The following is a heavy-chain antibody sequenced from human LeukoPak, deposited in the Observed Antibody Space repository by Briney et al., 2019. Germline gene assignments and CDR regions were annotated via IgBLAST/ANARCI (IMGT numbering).Heavy chain of an antibody. CDR1: GYTFTSYG. V-gene: IGHV1-18*01. CDR3: ARDMQWESITIFGVVIMREYYFDY. CDR2: ISAYNGNT. D-gene: IGHD3-3*01. J-gene: IGHJ4*02. Sequence: ASVKVSCKASGYTFTSYGISWVRQAPGQGLEWMGWISAYNGNTNYAQKLQGRVTMTTDTSTSTAYMELRSLRSDDTAVYYCARDMQWESITIFGVVIMREYYFDYWGQGTLVTVSS.